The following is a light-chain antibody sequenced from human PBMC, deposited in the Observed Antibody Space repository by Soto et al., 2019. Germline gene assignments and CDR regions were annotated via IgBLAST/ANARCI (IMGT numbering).Light chain of an antibody. Sequence: QSVLTQPASVSGSPGQSITISCTGTSSDVGGYEYVSWYQQHPGKAPKLLIFDVSNRPSGVSDRFSGSKSGNTASLTISGLQAEGEAEYHCSSYTSSSIYVFGTGTKVTVL. V-gene: IGLV2-14*03. CDR2: DVS. CDR3: SSYTSSSIYV. J-gene: IGLJ1*01. CDR1: SSDVGGYEY.